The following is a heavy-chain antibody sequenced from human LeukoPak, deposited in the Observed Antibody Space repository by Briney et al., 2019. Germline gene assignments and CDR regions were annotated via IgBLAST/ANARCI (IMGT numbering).Heavy chain of an antibody. V-gene: IGHV3-11*04. CDR1: GFTFNDYY. CDR2: ISSSGSTI. CDR3: VRDRGSYRPIDY. D-gene: IGHD1-26*01. J-gene: IGHJ4*02. Sequence: GGSLRLSCAASGFTFNDYYMSWIRQAPGKGLEWVSYISSSGSTIYYADSVKGRFTISRDNAKNSLYLQMNSLTVEDTAIYYCVRDRGSYRPIDYWGQGTPVTVSS.